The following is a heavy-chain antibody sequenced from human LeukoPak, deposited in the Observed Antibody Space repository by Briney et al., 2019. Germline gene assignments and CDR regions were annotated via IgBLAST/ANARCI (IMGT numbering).Heavy chain of an antibody. D-gene: IGHD3-22*01. V-gene: IGHV1-8*03. J-gene: IGHJ4*02. CDR2: MNPNSGNT. Sequence: AASVKVSCKASGYTFTSYDINWVRQATGQGLEWMGWMNPNSGNTGYAQKFQGRVTITRNTSISTAYMELSSLRSEDTAVYYCARGLPSKHDSSGYKYFDYWGQGTLVTVSS. CDR3: ARGLPSKHDSSGYKYFDY. CDR1: GYTFTSYD.